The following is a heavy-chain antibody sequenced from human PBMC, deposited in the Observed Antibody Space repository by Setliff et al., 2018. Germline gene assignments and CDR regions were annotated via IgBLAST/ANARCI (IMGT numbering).Heavy chain of an antibody. CDR2: VYSSGIT. CDR3: ARGKIRITMIVVPTGGAFDI. D-gene: IGHD3-22*01. J-gene: IGHJ3*02. V-gene: IGHV4-59*11. Sequence: SETLSLTCTVSGGSISSQDWSWIRQPPGKGLEWIGYVYSSGITNYNPSLKSRVTMSVDTSKNQFSLKLSSVTAADTAVYYCARGKIRITMIVVPTGGAFDIWGQGTMVT. CDR1: GGSISSQD.